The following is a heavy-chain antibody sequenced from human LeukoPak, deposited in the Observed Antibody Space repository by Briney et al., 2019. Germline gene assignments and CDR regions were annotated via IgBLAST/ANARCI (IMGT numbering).Heavy chain of an antibody. CDR3: AGGRRRDWFDP. CDR2: IYYSGST. CDR1: GFTFSSNA. Sequence: GSLRLSCAASGFTFSSNAMGWVRQAPGKGLEWIGSIYYSGSTYYNPSLKSRVTISVDTSKNQFSLKLSSVTAADTAVYYCAGGRRRDWFDPWGQGTLVTVSS. J-gene: IGHJ5*02. D-gene: IGHD3-16*01. V-gene: IGHV4-39*01.